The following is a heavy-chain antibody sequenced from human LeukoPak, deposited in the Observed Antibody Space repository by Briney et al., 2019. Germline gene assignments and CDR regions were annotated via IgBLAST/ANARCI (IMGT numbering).Heavy chain of an antibody. J-gene: IGHJ4*02. V-gene: IGHV3-15*01. CDR1: GLTFSNAW. D-gene: IGHD5-12*01. CDR2: IKRKSDGGTT. Sequence: PGGSLRLSCAASGLTFSNAWMSWVRQVPGKGLEWVGRIKRKSDGGTTDYAAPVKGRFTISRDDSKNTLYLQMNSLKTEDTAVYCCTTDQKSGYDFGYYFDYWGQGTLVTVSS. CDR3: TTDQKSGYDFGYYFDY.